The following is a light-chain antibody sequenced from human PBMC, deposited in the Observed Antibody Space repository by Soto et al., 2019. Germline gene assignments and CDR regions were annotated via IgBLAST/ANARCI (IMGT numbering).Light chain of an antibody. CDR3: CSFGSTNGLL. CDR2: EVN. CDR1: SSDVGSYDL. Sequence: QSALTQPASVSGSPGQSITISFTGPSSDVGSYDLVSWYQHHSGKAPQIIIYEVNKRPSGISDRFSGSKSGNTASLTISGLQAEDEADYFCCSFGSTNGLLFGGGTQLTVL. V-gene: IGLV2-23*02. J-gene: IGLJ2*01.